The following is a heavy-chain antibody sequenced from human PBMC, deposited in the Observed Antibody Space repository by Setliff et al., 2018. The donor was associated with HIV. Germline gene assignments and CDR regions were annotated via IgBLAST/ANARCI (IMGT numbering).Heavy chain of an antibody. J-gene: IGHJ4*02. D-gene: IGHD3-16*01. V-gene: IGHV4-39*01. CDR2: IYDHGST. CDR3: VNPSGAMGDFDS. Sequence: PSETLSLTCTVSGVSISNSRYYWGWIRQPPGKGLEWIGTIYDHGSTYYNPSLKSRVTISIDTSKNQFSLQLTSVTAADTAVYYCVNPSGAMGDFDSWGQGTLVTVSS. CDR1: GVSISNSRYY.